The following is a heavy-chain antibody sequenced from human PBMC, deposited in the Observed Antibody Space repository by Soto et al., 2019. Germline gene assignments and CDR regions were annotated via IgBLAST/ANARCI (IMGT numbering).Heavy chain of an antibody. CDR3: ARWYYDFWSGDFDY. CDR1: GGSISSSSYY. V-gene: IGHV4-39*01. J-gene: IGHJ4*02. CDR2: IYYSGST. D-gene: IGHD3-3*01. Sequence: SETLSLTCTVSGGSISSSSYYWGWIRQPPGKGLEWIGSIYYSGSTYYNPSLRSRVTISVDTSKNQFSLKLSSVTAADTAVYYCARWYYDFWSGDFDYWGQGTLVTVSS.